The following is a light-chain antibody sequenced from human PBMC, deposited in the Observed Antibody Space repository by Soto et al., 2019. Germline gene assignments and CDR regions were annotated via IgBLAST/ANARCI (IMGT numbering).Light chain of an antibody. CDR3: QQYATSPLT. V-gene: IGKV3-20*01. J-gene: IGKJ4*01. CDR2: GAS. Sequence: DIVLTQSPGPLSLSPGDRAALSCGASQSLSNNFLAWYQQKPGQAPRLLISGASSRATGIPDRFSGSGSGTDFTLTITRVEPEDFAVYYCQQYATSPLTFGGGTKVEIK. CDR1: QSLSNNF.